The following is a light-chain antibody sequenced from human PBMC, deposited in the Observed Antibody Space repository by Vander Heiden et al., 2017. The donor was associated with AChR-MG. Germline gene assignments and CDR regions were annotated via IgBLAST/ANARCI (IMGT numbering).Light chain of an antibody. J-gene: IGLJ3*02. CDR1: GSDLGASNY. Sequence: QSALTQPPSASGSPGQSVPISCTASGSDLGASNYVSWYQQHPDKAPKLIIYEVNKRPSGVPDRFSGSKPGDTASLTVSGLQAEDEAHYYCSSNAGSNRLFGGGTKVT. CDR3: SSNAGSNRL. CDR2: EVN. V-gene: IGLV2-8*01.